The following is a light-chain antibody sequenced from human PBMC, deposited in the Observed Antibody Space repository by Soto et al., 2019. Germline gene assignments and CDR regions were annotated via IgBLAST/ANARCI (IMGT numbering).Light chain of an antibody. J-gene: IGLJ1*01. CDR1: SSNIGSNT. CDR3: AAWDDSLNVLDV. V-gene: IGLV1-44*01. CDR2: SNN. Sequence: QPVLTQPPSASGTPGQRVTISCSGSSSNIGSNTVNWYQQLPGTAPKLLIYSNNQRPSGVPDRFSGSKSGTSASLAISGLQSEDEADYYCAAWDDSLNVLDVFGTGTKLTVL.